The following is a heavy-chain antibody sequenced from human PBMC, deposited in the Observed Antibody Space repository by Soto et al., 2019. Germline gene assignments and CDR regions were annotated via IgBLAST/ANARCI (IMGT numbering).Heavy chain of an antibody. CDR2: LDQSGGT. CDR3: AREASHSWSGDSLEV. V-gene: IGHV4-34*01. Sequence: SETLSLTCAVVGDSLRGQSWNWIRQSPGKGLEWIGELDQSGGTNYNPSLKSRAIISDDTSKNQFSLTLTSVTAADPAVYYCAREASHSWSGDSLEVLGQGTTLTVSS. D-gene: IGHD6-13*01. J-gene: IGHJ6*02. CDR1: GDSLRGQS.